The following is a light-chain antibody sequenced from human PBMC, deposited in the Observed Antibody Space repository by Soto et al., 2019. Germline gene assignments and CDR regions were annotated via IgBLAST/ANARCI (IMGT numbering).Light chain of an antibody. J-gene: IGKJ4*01. Sequence: EIVMTQSPATLSVSPGERATLSCRASQSVKNNLAWYQQKPGQPPRLLIYGASTRATGTPARFSGSGSGTEFTLTISSLQSEDFAVYSCQQYDSSPLTFGGGTKVEIK. CDR1: QSVKNN. V-gene: IGKV3D-15*02. CDR3: QQYDSSPLT. CDR2: GAS.